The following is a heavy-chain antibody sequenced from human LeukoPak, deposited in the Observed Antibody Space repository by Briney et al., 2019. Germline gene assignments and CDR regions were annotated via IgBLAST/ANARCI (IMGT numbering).Heavy chain of an antibody. CDR2: FDPEDGET. Sequence: ASVKVSCKVSGYTLTELSMHWVRQAPGKGLEWMGGFDPEDGETIYAQKFQGRVTMTEDTSTDTAYMELSSLRSEDTAVYYCATRSGNYYYYYMDVWGKGTTVTVSS. CDR3: ATRSGNYYYYYMDV. J-gene: IGHJ6*03. D-gene: IGHD3-3*01. V-gene: IGHV1-24*01. CDR1: GYTLTELS.